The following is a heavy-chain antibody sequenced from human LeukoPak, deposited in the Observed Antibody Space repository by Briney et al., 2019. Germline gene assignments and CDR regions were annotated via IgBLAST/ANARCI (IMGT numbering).Heavy chain of an antibody. D-gene: IGHD2-15*01. V-gene: IGHV1-69*13. Sequence: GASMKVSFTASGGTFSSYAISWVRQAPGQGLEWMGGIIPIFGTANYAQKFQGRVTITADESTSTAYMELSSLRSEDTAVYYCARDSRQDIVVVAAAGWFDPWGQGTLVTVSS. CDR3: ARDSRQDIVVVAAAGWFDP. J-gene: IGHJ5*02. CDR2: IIPIFGTA. CDR1: GGTFSSYA.